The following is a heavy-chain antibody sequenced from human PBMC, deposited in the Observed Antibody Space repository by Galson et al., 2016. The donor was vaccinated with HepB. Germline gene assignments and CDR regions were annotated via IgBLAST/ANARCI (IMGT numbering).Heavy chain of an antibody. D-gene: IGHD2-21*02. Sequence: SVKVSCKASGYTFTSYGIGWVRQAPGQGLEWMGWISAYNAYRDYPQKLQGRVTMTTDTSTSTAYMEPSSLRSDDTAVYYCARSGDGNWFESWGQGTLVTVSS. J-gene: IGHJ5*01. V-gene: IGHV1-18*04. CDR3: ARSGDGNWFES. CDR2: ISAYNAYR. CDR1: GYTFTSYG.